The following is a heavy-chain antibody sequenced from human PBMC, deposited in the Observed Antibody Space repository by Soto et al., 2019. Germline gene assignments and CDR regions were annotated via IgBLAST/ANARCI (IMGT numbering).Heavy chain of an antibody. Sequence: GESLKISCAASGFTFSSYSMNWVRQAPGKGLEWVSSISSSSSYIYYADSVKGRFTISRDNAKNSLYLQMNSLRAEDTAVYYCARVEWIQLWSQNDYWGQGTLVTVSS. CDR2: ISSSSSYI. V-gene: IGHV3-21*01. CDR1: GFTFSSYS. J-gene: IGHJ4*02. CDR3: ARVEWIQLWSQNDY. D-gene: IGHD5-18*01.